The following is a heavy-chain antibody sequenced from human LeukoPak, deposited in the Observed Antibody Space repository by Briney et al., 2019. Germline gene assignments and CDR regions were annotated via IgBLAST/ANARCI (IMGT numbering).Heavy chain of an antibody. CDR2: IIPILGIA. D-gene: IGHD4-17*01. Sequence: SVKVSCKASVGTFSSYAISWVRQAPGQGLEWMGRIIPILGIANYAQKFQGRVTITADKSTSTAYMELSSLRSEDTAVYYCARGGDGDYPDYWGQGTLVTVSS. V-gene: IGHV1-69*04. CDR1: VGTFSSYA. J-gene: IGHJ4*02. CDR3: ARGGDGDYPDY.